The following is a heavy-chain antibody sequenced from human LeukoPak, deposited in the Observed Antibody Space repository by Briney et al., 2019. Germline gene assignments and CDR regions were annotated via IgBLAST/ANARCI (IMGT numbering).Heavy chain of an antibody. CDR3: ATSGGFNSPRHY. D-gene: IGHD3-16*01. J-gene: IGHJ4*02. Sequence: SETLSLTCSVSGDSISSYFWAWIRQPPGKGLEWIGYVCYNGTTNYNPSLRNRVAISIDTSKNQFPLKLNSATAADTAVYYCATSGGFNSPRHYWGQGTLVTVSS. CDR1: GDSISSYF. V-gene: IGHV4-59*01. CDR2: VCYNGTT.